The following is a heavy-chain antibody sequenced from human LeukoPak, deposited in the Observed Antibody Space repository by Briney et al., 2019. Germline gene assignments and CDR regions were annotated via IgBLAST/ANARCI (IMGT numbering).Heavy chain of an antibody. CDR2: ISSSSYYI. CDR1: GFTFSSYS. V-gene: IGHV3-21*01. CDR3: ARKSTSGSPFDS. D-gene: IGHD3-10*01. J-gene: IGHJ5*01. Sequence: GGSLRLSCAASGFTFSSYSMNWVRQAPGKGLEWVSSISSSSYYIYYADSVKGRFTISRDNAKNSLYLQMDSLRAEDTALHYCARKSTSGSPFDSWGQGTLVTVSS.